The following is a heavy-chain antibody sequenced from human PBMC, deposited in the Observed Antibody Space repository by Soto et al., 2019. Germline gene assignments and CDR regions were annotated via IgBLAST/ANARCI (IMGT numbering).Heavy chain of an antibody. V-gene: IGHV4-30-4*01. CDR3: ARGQQLDYYYYGMDV. D-gene: IGHD6-13*01. CDR2: IYYSGST. J-gene: IGHJ6*02. CDR1: GGSISSGDYY. Sequence: PSETLSLTCTVSGGSISSGDYYWSWIRQPPGKGLEWIGYIYYSGSTYYNPSLKSRVTISVDTSKNQFSLKLSSVTAADTAVYYCARGQQLDYYYYGMDVWGQGTKVTVSS.